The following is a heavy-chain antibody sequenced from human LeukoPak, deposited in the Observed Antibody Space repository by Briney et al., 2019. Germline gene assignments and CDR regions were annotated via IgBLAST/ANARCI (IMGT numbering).Heavy chain of an antibody. CDR1: GGSISSYY. Sequence: SETLSPTCTVSGGSISSYYWSWIRQPPGKGLEWIGYIYYSGSTNYNPSLKSRVTISVDTSKNQFSLKLSSVTAADTAVYYCARGGTYGDLTIDYWGQGTLVTVSS. CDR3: ARGGTYGDLTIDY. V-gene: IGHV4-59*01. J-gene: IGHJ4*02. D-gene: IGHD4-17*01. CDR2: IYYSGST.